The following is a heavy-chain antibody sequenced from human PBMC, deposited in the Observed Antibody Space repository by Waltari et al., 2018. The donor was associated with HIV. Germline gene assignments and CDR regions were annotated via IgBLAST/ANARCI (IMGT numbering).Heavy chain of an antibody. CDR3: ARLGYVWGSYRSPRAFDI. V-gene: IGHV3-74*01. CDR2: INSDGSST. D-gene: IGHD3-16*02. J-gene: IGHJ3*02. CDR1: GFTFSSYW. Sequence: EVQLVESGGGLVQPGGSLRLSCAASGFTFSSYWMHWVRQAPGKGLVWVPLINSDGSSTSYADSVKGRFTISRDNAKNTLYLQMNSLRAEDTAVYYCARLGYVWGSYRSPRAFDIWGQGTMVTVSS.